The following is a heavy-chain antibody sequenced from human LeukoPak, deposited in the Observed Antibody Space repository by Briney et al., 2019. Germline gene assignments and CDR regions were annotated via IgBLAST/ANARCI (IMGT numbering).Heavy chain of an antibody. CDR2: VYPGDSDI. CDR3: ARLGGYGSGSHLPYYYYYYMDV. CDR1: GYSFTNYW. D-gene: IGHD3-10*01. J-gene: IGHJ6*03. Sequence: GESLKISCKGSGYSFTNYWIGWVRQMPGKGLEWMGIVYPGDSDIRYSPSFQGQVTISADKSITTAYLQWSSLKASDTAMYYCARLGGYGSGSHLPYYYYYYMDVWGKGTTVTVSS. V-gene: IGHV5-51*01.